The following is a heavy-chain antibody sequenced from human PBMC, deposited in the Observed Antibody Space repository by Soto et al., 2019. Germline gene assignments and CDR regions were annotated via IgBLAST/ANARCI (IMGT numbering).Heavy chain of an antibody. Sequence: SETLSLTCTVSGGSISSYYWNWIRQPAGKGLEWIGRIYTSGSTNYNPSLKSRVTMSVDTSKNQFSLKLSSVTAADTAVYYCARDYYDSSGRDAFDIWGQGTMVTVSS. V-gene: IGHV4-4*07. D-gene: IGHD3-22*01. CDR3: ARDYYDSSGRDAFDI. CDR1: GGSISSYY. CDR2: IYTSGST. J-gene: IGHJ3*02.